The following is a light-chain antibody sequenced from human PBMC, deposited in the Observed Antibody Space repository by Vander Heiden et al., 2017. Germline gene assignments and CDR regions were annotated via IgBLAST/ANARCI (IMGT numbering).Light chain of an antibody. CDR1: SSDVGSYNL. CDR2: EVS. CDR3: CSYAGSSTFVV. Sequence: QSALTPPAPPSGSPGQSITNTCTGISSDVGSYNLVSWYQQHPGKAPKLMIYEVSKRPSGVSNRFSGSKSGKTASLTISGLKAEDEAEYYCCSYAGSSTFVVFGGGTKLTVL. J-gene: IGLJ2*01. V-gene: IGLV2-23*02.